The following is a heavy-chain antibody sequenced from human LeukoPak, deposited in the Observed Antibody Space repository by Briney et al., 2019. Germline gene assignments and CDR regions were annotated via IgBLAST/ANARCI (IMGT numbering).Heavy chain of an antibody. CDR1: GFGFSNSW. CDR2: IKQDGSQT. CDR3: AGPTWYFSY. D-gene: IGHD6-13*01. Sequence: GGSLRLSCAASGFGFSNSWMAWVRQAPGKGLERVAIIKQDGSQTLYVDSVRGRFVISRDNARNSLYLQMNNLRVEDTGVYYCAGPTWYFSYWGQGTLVTVSS. J-gene: IGHJ1*01. V-gene: IGHV3-7*01.